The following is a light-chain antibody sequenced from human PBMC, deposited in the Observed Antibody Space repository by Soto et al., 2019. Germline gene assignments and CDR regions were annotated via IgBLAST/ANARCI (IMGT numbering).Light chain of an antibody. J-gene: IGKJ1*01. CDR1: QSISDW. Sequence: DIQMTQSPSTLSGSVGDRFTITCRASQSISDWLAWFQQKPGKAPKVLIYDASTLESGVPSRFSGSGSGTEFTLTISSLQPEDSATYYCQQHNSSPWTFGQGTKV. CDR2: DAS. V-gene: IGKV1-5*01. CDR3: QQHNSSPWT.